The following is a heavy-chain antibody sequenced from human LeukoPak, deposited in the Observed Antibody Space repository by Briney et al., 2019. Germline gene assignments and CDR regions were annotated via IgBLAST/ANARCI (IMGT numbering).Heavy chain of an antibody. CDR2: IYHSGST. D-gene: IGHD1-1*01. V-gene: IGHV4-4*02. CDR1: GFTFSSYAM. Sequence: GSLRLSCAASGFTFSSYAMSWVRQPPGKGLEWIGEIYHSGSTNYNPSLKSRVTISVDKSKNQFSLKLSSVTAADTAVYYCARTVIRAGTEYYGMDVWGQGTTVTVSS. CDR3: ARTVIRAGTEYYGMDV. J-gene: IGHJ6*02.